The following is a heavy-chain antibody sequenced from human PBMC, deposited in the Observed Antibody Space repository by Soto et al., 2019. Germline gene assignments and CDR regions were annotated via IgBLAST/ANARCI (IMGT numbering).Heavy chain of an antibody. CDR2: IIPIFGTA. CDR1: GGTFSSYA. J-gene: IGHJ6*02. Sequence: QVQLVQSGAEVKKPGSSVKVSCKASGGTFSSYAISLVRQAPGQGLEWMGGIIPIFGTANYAQKFQGRVTITADESTSTAYMELRSLRSEDTAVYYCASATRYYYGSGRGDYYYCMDVRGQGTTVTVSS. V-gene: IGHV1-69*01. CDR3: ASATRYYYGSGRGDYYYCMDV. D-gene: IGHD3-10*01.